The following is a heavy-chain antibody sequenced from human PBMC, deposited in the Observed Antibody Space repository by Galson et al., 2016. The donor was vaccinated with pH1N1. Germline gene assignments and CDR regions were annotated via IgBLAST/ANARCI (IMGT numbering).Heavy chain of an antibody. Sequence: SVKVSCKASGYIFTNSYIHWVRQAPGQGLEWMGIIIPSGGNTNYAQEFRGRLTMTRDTSTSTVYMEQSSLRSEDTAMYYCVREPHRGARYFDFWGQGTLVTVSS. J-gene: IGHJ4*02. CDR1: GYIFTNSY. CDR2: IIPSGGNT. V-gene: IGHV1-46*01. CDR3: VREPHRGARYFDF. D-gene: IGHD6-25*01.